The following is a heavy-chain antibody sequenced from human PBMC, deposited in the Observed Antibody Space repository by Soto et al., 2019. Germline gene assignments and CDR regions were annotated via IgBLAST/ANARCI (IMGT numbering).Heavy chain of an antibody. CDR1: GFTFSSYT. Sequence: EVHLLESGGGLVKPGGSLRLSCVASGFTFSSYTMNWVRQAPGKGLEWVSSIGSSSNYIYYADSVKGRFTISRDNAKNSLYLKMNSLRAEDTAVYYCGRKSYGDYGGMDVWGQGTTVTVSS. V-gene: IGHV3-21*01. CDR2: IGSSSNYI. CDR3: GRKSYGDYGGMDV. D-gene: IGHD4-17*01. J-gene: IGHJ6*02.